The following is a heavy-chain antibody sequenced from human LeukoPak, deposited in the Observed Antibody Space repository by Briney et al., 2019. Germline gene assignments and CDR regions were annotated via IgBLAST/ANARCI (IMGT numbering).Heavy chain of an antibody. D-gene: IGHD1-26*01. V-gene: IGHV4-38-2*02. CDR2: IYHSGST. CDR1: GYSISSGYY. Sequence: SETLSLTCTVSGYSISSGYYWGWIRQPPGKGLEWIGSIYHSGSTYYNPSLKSRVTISVDTSKNQFSLKLSSVTAADTAVFYCARGRVLVLTDRGNYLGRNDLQYYFDSWGQGTLVTVSS. J-gene: IGHJ4*02. CDR3: ARGRVLVLTDRGNYLGRNDLQYYFDS.